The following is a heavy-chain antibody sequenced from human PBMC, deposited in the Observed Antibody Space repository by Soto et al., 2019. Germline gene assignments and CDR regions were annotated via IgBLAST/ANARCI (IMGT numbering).Heavy chain of an antibody. J-gene: IGHJ4*02. CDR2: INRDGSAT. CDR1: GVTFRANW. V-gene: IGHV3-74*01. CDR3: GRDLHIAAADY. D-gene: IGHD6-25*01. Sequence: LSLSCAASGVTFRANWIHWVRRTPGKGLVWVSRINRDGSATNYADSVKGRFTVSRDNAKKTVFLQMNSLRAEDTAVYYCGRDLHIAAADYWGQGALVTVSS.